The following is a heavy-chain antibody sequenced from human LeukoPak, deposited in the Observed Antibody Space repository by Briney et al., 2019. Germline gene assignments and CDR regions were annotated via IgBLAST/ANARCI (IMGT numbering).Heavy chain of an antibody. CDR2: ISSSSSTI. Sequence: PGGSLRLSCAASGFTFSYFSMNWVRQAPGKGLEGISYISSSSSTIYYADSVKGRFTISRDNAKNSLYLQMNSLRDEDTAVYYRARDYDTSGYTFDYWGQGTLVTVSS. V-gene: IGHV3-48*02. J-gene: IGHJ4*02. CDR1: GFTFSYFS. D-gene: IGHD3-22*01. CDR3: ARDYDTSGYTFDY.